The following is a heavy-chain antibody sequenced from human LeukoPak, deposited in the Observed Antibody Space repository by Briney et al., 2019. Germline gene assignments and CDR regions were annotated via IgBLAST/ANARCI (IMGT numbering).Heavy chain of an antibody. V-gene: IGHV1-18*04. CDR3: ARVRGRSNWFDP. CDR1: GYTFIIYG. CDR2: ISAYKGNT. D-gene: IGHD3-16*01. J-gene: IGHJ5*02. Sequence: GASVTVSFTASGYTFIIYGISWVRQAPGQGLEWMGWISAYKGNTKYAQKFQGRVTMTTDTSTSTAYMELRSLRSDDTAVYYCARVRGRSNWFDPWGQGTLVTVSS.